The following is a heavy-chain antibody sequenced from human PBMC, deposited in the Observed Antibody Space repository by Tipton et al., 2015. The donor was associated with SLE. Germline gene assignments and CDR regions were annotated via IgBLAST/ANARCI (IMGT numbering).Heavy chain of an antibody. V-gene: IGHV4-34*01. J-gene: IGHJ4*02. CDR3: ALVAAVGRIDY. Sequence: TLSLTCAVHGESFSFYYWSWIRQPPGKGMEWMGEVKYRGSTNYSPSLKSRVTISVDTSKNQFFLRLTSVSAADTAVYYCALVAAVGRIDYWGQGTLVTVSS. D-gene: IGHD6-13*01. CDR2: VKYRGST. CDR1: GESFSFYY.